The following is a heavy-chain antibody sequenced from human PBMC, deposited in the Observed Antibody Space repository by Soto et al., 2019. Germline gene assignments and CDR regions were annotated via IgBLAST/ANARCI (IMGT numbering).Heavy chain of an antibody. CDR2: SSTYNGRT. CDR3: GRDRKTYGSGWYELDY. CDR1: GYNITAFG. Sequence: QVHLVQCGTEVMQPGASVKVSCTASGYNITAFGIAWVRQAHGQGLEWVGWSSTYNGRTEYAQNLQARVTLTTDRSTRTAYMELRSLRSDDTAVYFCGRDRKTYGSGWYELDYWGQGTAVTVSS. D-gene: IGHD6-19*01. J-gene: IGHJ4*02. V-gene: IGHV1-18*01.